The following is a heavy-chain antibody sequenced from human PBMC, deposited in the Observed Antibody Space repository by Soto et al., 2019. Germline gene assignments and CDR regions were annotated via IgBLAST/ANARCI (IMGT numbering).Heavy chain of an antibody. CDR1: GFTFSSYS. CDR2: ISSSSSTI. D-gene: IGHD7-27*01. V-gene: IGHV3-48*01. J-gene: IGHJ6*02. Sequence: PGGSLRLSCAASGFTFSSYSMNWVRQAPGKGLEWVSYISSSSSTIYYADSVKGRFTISRDNAKNSLYLQMNSLRAEDTAVYYCARTNWGPYYYYGMDVWGQGTTVTVS. CDR3: ARTNWGPYYYYGMDV.